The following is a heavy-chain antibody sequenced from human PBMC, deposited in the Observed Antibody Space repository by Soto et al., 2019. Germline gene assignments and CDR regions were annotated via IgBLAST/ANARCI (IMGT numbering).Heavy chain of an antibody. V-gene: IGHV3-21*01. D-gene: IGHD2-15*01. CDR3: ARDEVCSGGSCWSIFDY. CDR1: GFTFSSYS. CDR2: ISSSSSYI. J-gene: IGHJ4*02. Sequence: GGSLRLSCAASGFTFSSYSMNWVRQAPGKGLEWVSSISSSSSYIYYADSVKGRFTISRDNAKNSLYLQMNSLRAEDTAVYYCARDEVCSGGSCWSIFDYWGQGTLVTVSS.